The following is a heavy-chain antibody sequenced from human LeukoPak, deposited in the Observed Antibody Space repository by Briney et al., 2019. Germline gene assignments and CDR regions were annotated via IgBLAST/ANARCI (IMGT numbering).Heavy chain of an antibody. J-gene: IGHJ5*02. CDR1: GCTFSSYA. V-gene: IGHV1-69*06. CDR2: IIPIFGTA. Sequence: SVRVSCKASGCTFSSYAMRWVRQAPGKGLEWMAGIIPIFGTANYAQKFQGRVTITADKSTSTAYMELSSLRSEDTAVYYCAVYYYGSGTPPFDPWGQGTLVTVSS. D-gene: IGHD3-10*01. CDR3: AVYYYGSGTPPFDP.